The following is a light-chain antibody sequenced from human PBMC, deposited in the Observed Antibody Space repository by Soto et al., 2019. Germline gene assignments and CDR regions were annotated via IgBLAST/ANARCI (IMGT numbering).Light chain of an antibody. CDR2: DVS. V-gene: IGLV2-14*01. Sequence: QSVLTQPASVSGSPGQSIAISCTGTSSDVGGYNYVSWHQQHPGKATKLMIYDVSNRPSGVSNRFSGSKSGNTASLTISGLQAEDEADYYSSSYTSSSPPYVFGTGTKVTVL. J-gene: IGLJ1*01. CDR3: SSYTSSSPPYV. CDR1: SSDVGGYNY.